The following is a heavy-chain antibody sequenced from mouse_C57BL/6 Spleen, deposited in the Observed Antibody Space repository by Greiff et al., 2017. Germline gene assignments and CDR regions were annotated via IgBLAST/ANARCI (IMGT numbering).Heavy chain of an antibody. CDR3: ARCPFYYGSHLAMDY. Sequence: EVQLQQSGPELVKPGASVKISCKASGYTFTDYYMNWVKQSHGKSLEWIGDINPNNGGTSYNQKFKGKATLTVDKSSSTAYMELRSLKSEDSAVYYCARCPFYYGSHLAMDYWGQGTSVTVSS. CDR1: GYTFTDYY. J-gene: IGHJ4*01. CDR2: INPNNGGT. D-gene: IGHD1-1*01. V-gene: IGHV1-26*01.